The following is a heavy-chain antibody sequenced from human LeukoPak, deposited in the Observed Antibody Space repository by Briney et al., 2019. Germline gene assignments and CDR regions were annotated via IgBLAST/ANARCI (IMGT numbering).Heavy chain of an antibody. D-gene: IGHD6-19*01. CDR2: IYFTGST. Sequence: SETLSLTCTVSGGSLRSYYWTWLRQPPGKGLEWIGYIYFTGSTNYNPSLKSRLTISLDTSKNQFSLRLSSVTAADTAVYYCARPAVDGNVDAFHIWGQGTMVTVSS. V-gene: IGHV4-59*08. CDR1: GGSLRSYY. CDR3: ARPAVDGNVDAFHI. J-gene: IGHJ3*02.